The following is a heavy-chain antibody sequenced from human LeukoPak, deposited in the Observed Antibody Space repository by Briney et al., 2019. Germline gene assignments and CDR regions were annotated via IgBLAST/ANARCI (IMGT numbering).Heavy chain of an antibody. CDR1: GGSISSGDYY. D-gene: IGHD3-22*01. CDR3: ARSSTSGYYDSTVYFQP. Sequence: PSQTLSLTCTVSGGSISSGDYYWSWIRQPPGKGLEWIGYIYYSGSTYYNPSLESRVTISVDTSKNQFSLKLSSVTAADTAVYYCARSSTSGYYDSTVYFQPWGQGTLVTVSS. CDR2: IYYSGST. V-gene: IGHV4-30-4*01. J-gene: IGHJ1*01.